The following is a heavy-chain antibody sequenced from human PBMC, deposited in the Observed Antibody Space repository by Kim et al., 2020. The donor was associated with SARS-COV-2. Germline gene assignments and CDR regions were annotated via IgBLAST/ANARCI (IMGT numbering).Heavy chain of an antibody. CDR2: INPSGGST. V-gene: IGHV1-46*01. CDR3: ARDQTIFGVVIRYYYYYGMDA. CDR1: GYTFTSYY. D-gene: IGHD3-3*01. J-gene: IGHJ6*02. Sequence: ASVKVSCKASGYTFTSYYMHWVRQAPGQGLEWMGIINPSGGSTSYAQKFQGRVTMTRDTSTSTVYLELSSLRSEDTAVYYCARDQTIFGVVIRYYYYYGMDAWGQGTTVTVSS.